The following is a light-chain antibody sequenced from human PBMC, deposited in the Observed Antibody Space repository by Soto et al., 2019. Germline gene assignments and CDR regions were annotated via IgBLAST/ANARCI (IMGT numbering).Light chain of an antibody. Sequence: DSQMTQSPSSLSASVGDRVTISCQASQDISNYLNWYQQKPGKAPKLLIYDASNLETGVPSRFSGSGSGTEFTLTISSLQSEDFAVYYCQQYNNWPPITFGQGTRLEIK. J-gene: IGKJ5*01. CDR3: QQYNNWPPIT. CDR2: DAS. V-gene: IGKV1-33*01. CDR1: QDISNY.